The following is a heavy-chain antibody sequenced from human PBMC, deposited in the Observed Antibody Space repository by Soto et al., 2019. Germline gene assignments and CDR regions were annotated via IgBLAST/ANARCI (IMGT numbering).Heavy chain of an antibody. CDR3: VSYGGGENY. J-gene: IGHJ4*01. CDR2: IYHSGRT. CDR1: GGSISSSHW. Sequence: QVQLQESGPGLVKPSGTLSLSCAVSGGSISSSHWWNWVRQPPGKGLEWFGEIYHSGRTNYNPSPKSRFTIAADPSTTQFSLNLTPVTAAARAVYYGVSYGGGENYWGHGILVTVSS. D-gene: IGHD3-16*01. V-gene: IGHV4-4*02.